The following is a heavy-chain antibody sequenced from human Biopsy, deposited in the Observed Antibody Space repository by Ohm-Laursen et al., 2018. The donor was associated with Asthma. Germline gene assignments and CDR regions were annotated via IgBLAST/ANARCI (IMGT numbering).Heavy chain of an antibody. CDR1: GGSFSGYY. J-gene: IGHJ6*02. V-gene: IGHV4-34*01. CDR3: ARGGLGYCSSTSCYQNYYYGMDV. Sequence: TLSLTCAVYGGSFSGYYWSWIRQPPGKGLEWIGEINHSGSTNYNPSLKSRVTISVDTSKNQFSLKLSSVTAEDTAVYYCARGGLGYCSSTSCYQNYYYGMDVWGQGTTVTVSS. CDR2: INHSGST. D-gene: IGHD2-2*01.